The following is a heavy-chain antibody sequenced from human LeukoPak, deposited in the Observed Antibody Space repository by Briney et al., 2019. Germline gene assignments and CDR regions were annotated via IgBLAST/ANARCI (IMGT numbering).Heavy chain of an antibody. Sequence: PGGSLRLSCAASGFTYSSYEMNWVRQAPGKGLEWVSYIRSSGSIIGYADSVKGRFTISRDNAKSSVYLQMNSLRAEDTAVYYCARGLLLEWGQGTLVTVSS. CDR3: ARGLLLE. CDR1: GFTYSSYE. J-gene: IGHJ4*02. V-gene: IGHV3-48*03. CDR2: IRSSGSII. D-gene: IGHD3-9*01.